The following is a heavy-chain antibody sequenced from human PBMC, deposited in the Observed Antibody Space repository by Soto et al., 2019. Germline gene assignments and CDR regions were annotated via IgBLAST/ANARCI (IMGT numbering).Heavy chain of an antibody. CDR2: SRNKANSYTT. CDR3: IRPMTGTTRGFDY. J-gene: IGHJ4*02. Sequence: EVQLVESGGGLVQPGGSLRLSCAVSGFTFSDHYMDWVRQAPGKGLEWVGRSRNKANSYTTEYAASVKGRFTISRDDSENSLYLQMDRLETEDTAVYFCIRPMTGTTRGFDYWGQGTLVTVSS. D-gene: IGHD1-1*01. V-gene: IGHV3-72*01. CDR1: GFTFSDHY.